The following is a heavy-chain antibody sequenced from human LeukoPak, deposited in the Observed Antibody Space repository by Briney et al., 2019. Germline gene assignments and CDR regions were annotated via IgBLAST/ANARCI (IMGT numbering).Heavy chain of an antibody. CDR3: ARLVYDSSGYYLSPYYYYGMDV. CDR2: IYYSGST. D-gene: IGHD3-22*01. V-gene: IGHV4-59*08. CDR1: GGSISSYY. Sequence: PSETLSLTCTVSGGSISSYYWSWIRQPPGKGLEWMGYIYYSGSTNYNPSLKSRVTISVDTSKNQFSLKLSSVTAADTAVYYCARLVYDSSGYYLSPYYYYGMDVWGQGTTVTVSS. J-gene: IGHJ6*02.